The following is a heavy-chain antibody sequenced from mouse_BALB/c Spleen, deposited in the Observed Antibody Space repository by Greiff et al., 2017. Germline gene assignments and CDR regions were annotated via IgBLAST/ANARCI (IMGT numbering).Heavy chain of an antibody. CDR2: ISTYYGNT. CDR1: GYTFTDYA. CDR3: ARRITTANYYAMDY. J-gene: IGHJ4*01. Sequence: VKLMESGPELVRPGVSVKISCKGSGYTFTDYAMHWVKQSHAKSLEWIGVISTYYGNTNYNQKFKGKATMTVDKSSSTAYMELARLTSEDSAIYYCARRITTANYYAMDYWGQGTSVTVSS. V-gene: IGHV1-67*01. D-gene: IGHD1-2*01.